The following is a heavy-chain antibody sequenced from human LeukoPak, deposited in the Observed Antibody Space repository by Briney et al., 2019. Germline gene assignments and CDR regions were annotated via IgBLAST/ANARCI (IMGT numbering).Heavy chain of an antibody. CDR3: ATLKAAVTIFDN. D-gene: IGHD4-17*01. CDR2: IKQDGSEK. V-gene: IGHV3-7*01. J-gene: IGHJ4*02. CDR1: GFIFSSCW. Sequence: PGGSLRLSCAASGFIFSSCWMSRVRQAPGKGLEWVASIKQDGSEKYHADSVKGRFTISRDNAKNSLYLQMNSLRAEDTAVYYCATLKAAVTIFDNWGQGTLVTVSS.